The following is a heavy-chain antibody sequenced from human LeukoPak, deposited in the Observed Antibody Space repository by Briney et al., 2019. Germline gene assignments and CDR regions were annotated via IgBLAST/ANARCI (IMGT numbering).Heavy chain of an antibody. J-gene: IGHJ4*02. Sequence: GGSLRLSCAASGFSFSSYWMHWVRQAPRKGLVWVSRINNDGSITSYAGSVKGRFTRSRDNAKNTPHLHINSLRAQGPADDSCASAHYDSSGYYPGFDSWGQGTLVTVSS. D-gene: IGHD3-22*01. V-gene: IGHV3-74*01. CDR3: ASAHYDSSGYYPGFDS. CDR2: INNDGSIT. CDR1: GFSFSSYW.